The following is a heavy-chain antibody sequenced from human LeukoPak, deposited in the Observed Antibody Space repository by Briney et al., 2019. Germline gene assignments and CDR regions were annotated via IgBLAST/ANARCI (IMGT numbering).Heavy chain of an antibody. CDR1: GFTFSSYA. J-gene: IGHJ6*02. CDR3: ASLYYYDSSGYLIGAYYYYYGMDV. D-gene: IGHD3-22*01. Sequence: GRSLRLSCAASGFTFSSYAMHWVRQAPGKGLEWVAVISYDGSNKYYADSVKGRFTISRDNSKNTLYLQMNSLRAEDTAVYYCASLYYYDSSGYLIGAYYYYYGMDVWGQGTTVTVSS. CDR2: ISYDGSNK. V-gene: IGHV3-30-3*01.